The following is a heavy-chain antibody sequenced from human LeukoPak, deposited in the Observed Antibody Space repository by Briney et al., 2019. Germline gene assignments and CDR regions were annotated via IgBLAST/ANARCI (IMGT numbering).Heavy chain of an antibody. CDR1: GFTFSSYT. CDR3: AKDADTSFLRGYGGHSGYYFDY. Sequence: GGSLRLSCAASGFTFSSYTMNWVRQAPGKGLEWVSSITSSSIYIYYADSVKGRFTISRDNSKNTLYLQMNSLRAEDTAVYYCAKDADTSFLRGYGGHSGYYFDYWGQGTLVTVSS. CDR2: ITSSSIYI. J-gene: IGHJ4*02. V-gene: IGHV3-21*04. D-gene: IGHD4-23*01.